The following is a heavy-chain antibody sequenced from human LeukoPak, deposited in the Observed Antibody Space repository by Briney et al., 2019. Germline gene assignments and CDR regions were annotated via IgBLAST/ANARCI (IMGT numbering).Heavy chain of an antibody. CDR3: ARMRVRGVFLYYFDY. CDR2: INHSGNT. D-gene: IGHD3-10*01. CDR1: GGSFSGYY. V-gene: IGHV4-34*01. Sequence: PSETLSLTCAVYGGSFSGYYWSRIRQPPGKGLEWIGEINHSGNTNYNPSLKSRVTISVDTSKNQFSLKLSSVTAADTAVYYCARMRVRGVFLYYFDYWGQGTLVTVSS. J-gene: IGHJ4*02.